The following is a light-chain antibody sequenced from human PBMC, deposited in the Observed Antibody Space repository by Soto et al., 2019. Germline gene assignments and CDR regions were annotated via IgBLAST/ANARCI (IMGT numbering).Light chain of an antibody. CDR2: ASS. J-gene: IGKJ5*01. V-gene: IGKV1-39*01. CDR3: QQTYSTPIT. Sequence: DIQMTQSPSSLSASVGDRVTITCRASQTISSYLNWYQQRPGKAPNLLIYASSSLQSGVPPRFRGSGSGTDFTLTISSLQPEDFATYYCQQTYSTPITFGQGTRLEIK. CDR1: QTISSY.